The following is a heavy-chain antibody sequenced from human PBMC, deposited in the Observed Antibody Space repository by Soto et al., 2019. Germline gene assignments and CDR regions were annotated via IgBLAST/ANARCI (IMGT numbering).Heavy chain of an antibody. CDR3: TRGLFSGSSYSGSWYYFDS. V-gene: IGHV4-34*01. J-gene: IGHJ4*02. CDR2: INHSGSS. CDR1: GGSFSGYI. D-gene: IGHD1-26*01. Sequence: SETLSLPCAVSGGSFSGYIWTWIRQPPGKGLQWIGQINHSGSSIYNPSLKNRVTISTMSNNKFSLELSSVTAADTAVYYCTRGLFSGSSYSGSWYYFDSWGQGTMVT.